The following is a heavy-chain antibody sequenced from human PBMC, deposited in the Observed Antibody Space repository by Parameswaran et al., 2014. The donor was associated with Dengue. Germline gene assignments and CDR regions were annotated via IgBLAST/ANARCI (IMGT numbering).Heavy chain of an antibody. Sequence: SWVRQAPGQGLEWMGGIIPIFGTANYAQKFQGRVTITADESTSTAYMELSSLRSEDTAVYYCARGGGYCTNGVCDGPAVDYWGQGTLVTVSS. CDR2: IIPIFGTA. D-gene: IGHD2-8*01. CDR3: ARGGGYCTNGVCDGPAVDY. V-gene: IGHV1-69*01. J-gene: IGHJ4*02.